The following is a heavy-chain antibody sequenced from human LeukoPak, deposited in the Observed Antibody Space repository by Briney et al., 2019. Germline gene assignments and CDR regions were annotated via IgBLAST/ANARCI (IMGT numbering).Heavy chain of an antibody. CDR1: GFTFSSYW. CDR3: ARDSTYYDFWSGYYTGYYFDY. Sequence: GGSLRLSCAASGFTFSSYWMSWVRQAPGKGLEWVANIKQDGSEKYYVDSVEGRFTISRDNAKNSLYLQMNSLRAEDTAVYYCARDSTYYDFWSGYYTGYYFDYWGQGTLVTVSS. J-gene: IGHJ4*02. D-gene: IGHD3-3*01. CDR2: IKQDGSEK. V-gene: IGHV3-7*01.